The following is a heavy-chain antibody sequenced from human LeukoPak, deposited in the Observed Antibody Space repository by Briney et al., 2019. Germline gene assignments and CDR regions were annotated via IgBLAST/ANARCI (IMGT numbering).Heavy chain of an antibody. CDR2: IYYSGNT. J-gene: IGHJ5*02. CDR3: ARDPRYCSSTSCYPRWFAP. CDR1: GGSISSSSYY. V-gene: IGHV4-39*07. Sequence: PSETLSLTCTVSGGSISSSSYYWGWIRQPPGKGLEWIGSIYYSGNTYSNPSLKSRVTISVDTSKNQFSLKVSSVTAADTAVYYCARDPRYCSSTSCYPRWFAPWGQGTLVTVSS. D-gene: IGHD2-2*01.